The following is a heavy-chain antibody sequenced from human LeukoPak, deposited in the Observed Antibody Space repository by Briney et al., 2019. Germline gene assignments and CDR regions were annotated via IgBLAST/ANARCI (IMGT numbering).Heavy chain of an antibody. CDR1: GFTFSSYE. V-gene: IGHV3-48*03. D-gene: IGHD3-10*02. CDR3: AELGITMIGGV. CDR2: ISSSGSTI. J-gene: IGHJ6*04. Sequence: PGGSLRLSCAASGFTFSSYEMNWVRQAPGKGLEWVSYISSSGSTIYYANSVKGRFTISRDNAKNSLYLQMNSLRAEDTAVYYCAELGITMIGGVWGKGTTVTISS.